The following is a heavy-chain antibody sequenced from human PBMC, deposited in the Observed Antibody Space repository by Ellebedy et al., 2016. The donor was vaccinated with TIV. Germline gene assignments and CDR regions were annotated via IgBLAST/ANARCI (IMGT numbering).Heavy chain of an antibody. D-gene: IGHD6-19*01. CDR3: AGGISVAGTSLDF. V-gene: IGHV3-53*01. CDR1: GFIVRRNY. Sequence: GESLKISCAASGFIVRRNYMSWVRQAPGRGLEWVSIIYSSGGTYYAGSVKGRFTIYRDNSKNMVYLQMNSLRAEDTAVYYCAGGISVAGTSLDFWGQGTLGTVSS. CDR2: IYSSGGT. J-gene: IGHJ4*02.